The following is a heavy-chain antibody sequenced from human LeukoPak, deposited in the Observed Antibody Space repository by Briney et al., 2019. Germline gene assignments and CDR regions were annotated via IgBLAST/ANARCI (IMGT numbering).Heavy chain of an antibody. Sequence: GESLKISCKGSGYSFTSYWSGWVRQMPGKGLEWMGIIYPGDSDTRYSPSFQGQVTISADKSISTAYLQWSSLKASDTAMYYCARERYYYDSSGYYYEYNWFDPWGQGTLVTVSS. CDR1: GYSFTSYW. D-gene: IGHD3-22*01. CDR2: IYPGDSDT. J-gene: IGHJ5*02. CDR3: ARERYYYDSSGYYYEYNWFDP. V-gene: IGHV5-51*03.